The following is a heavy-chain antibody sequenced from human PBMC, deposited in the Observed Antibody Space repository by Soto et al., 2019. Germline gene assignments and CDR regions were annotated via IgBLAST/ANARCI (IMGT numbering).Heavy chain of an antibody. CDR1: GKSVSSNSAP. V-gene: IGHV6-1*01. D-gene: IGHD5-12*01. J-gene: IGHJ6*02. CDR2: TYYRSKWYN. CDR3: ARGLTVATIKYYYYGMDV. Sequence: SQTRARKCAVSGKSVSSNSAPWKWIRTSPSRGLEWLGRTYYRSKWYNDYAVSVKSRITINPDTSKNQFSLQLNSVTPEDTAVYYCARGLTVATIKYYYYGMDVWGQGTTVTVSS.